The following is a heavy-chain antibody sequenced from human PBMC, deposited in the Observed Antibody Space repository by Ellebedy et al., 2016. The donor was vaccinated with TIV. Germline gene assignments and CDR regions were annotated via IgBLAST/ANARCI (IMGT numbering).Heavy chain of an antibody. V-gene: IGHV3-9*01. CDR2: LGYNSGTV. J-gene: IGHJ4*02. CDR1: GFTFEDHA. Sequence: GGSLRLSXVASGFTFEDHAMHWFRLAPGKGLEWVSGLGYNSGTVGYADSVKGRFTISRDSAKNTLYLQMNTLRVEDTAVYYCARGGCSATSCLDNWGQGTLVTVSS. D-gene: IGHD2-2*01. CDR3: ARGGCSATSCLDN.